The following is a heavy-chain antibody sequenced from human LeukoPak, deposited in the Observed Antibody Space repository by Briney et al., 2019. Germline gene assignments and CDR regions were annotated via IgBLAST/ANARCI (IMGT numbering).Heavy chain of an antibody. CDR1: GGSISNSSYY. V-gene: IGHV4-39*01. J-gene: IGHJ4*02. Sequence: SETLSLTCTVSGGSISNSSYYWGWIRQPPGKGLEWIGSIYYSGSTYYNPSLKSRVTISVDTSKNQFSLKLSSVTAADTAVYYCARRCKAPHYYDSSKGYYFDYWGQGTLVTVSS. CDR3: ARRCKAPHYYDSSKGYYFDY. D-gene: IGHD3-22*01. CDR2: IYYSGST.